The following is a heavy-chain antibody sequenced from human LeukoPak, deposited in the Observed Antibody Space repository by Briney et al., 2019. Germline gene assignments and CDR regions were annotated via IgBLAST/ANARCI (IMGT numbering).Heavy chain of an antibody. V-gene: IGHV3-74*01. D-gene: IGHD2/OR15-2a*01. Sequence: GGSLRLSCAASGFTFSSYWMHWVRHAPGKGLVWVSRIKSDGSSTSYADSVKGRFTISRDNSNNTLYLQMTSLRAEDTAVYYCAKDQRFALSNYDYWGQGTLVTVSS. CDR1: GFTFSSYW. J-gene: IGHJ4*02. CDR2: IKSDGSST. CDR3: AKDQRFALSNYDY.